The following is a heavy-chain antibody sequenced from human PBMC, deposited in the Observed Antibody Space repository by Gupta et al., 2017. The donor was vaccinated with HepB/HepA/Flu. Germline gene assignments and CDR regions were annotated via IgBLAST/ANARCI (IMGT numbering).Heavy chain of an antibody. Sequence: QVQLQQWGAGLLKPSETLSLTCAVYGGSFSGYYWSWIRQPPGKGLEWIGEINHSGSTNYNPSLKSRVTISVDTSKNQFSLKLSSVTAADTAVYYCARFPPDYYDSSGVQHWGQGTLVTVSS. CDR1: GGSFSGYY. D-gene: IGHD3-22*01. V-gene: IGHV4-34*01. J-gene: IGHJ1*01. CDR3: ARFPPDYYDSSGVQH. CDR2: INHSGST.